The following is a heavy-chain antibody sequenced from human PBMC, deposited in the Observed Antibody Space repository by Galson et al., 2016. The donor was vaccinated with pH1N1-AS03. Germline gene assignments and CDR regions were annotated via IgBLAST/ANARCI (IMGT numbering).Heavy chain of an antibody. CDR1: GFTFSSHS. V-gene: IGHV3-64*01. CDR2: ISGNGFST. J-gene: IGHJ4*02. CDR3: ARGPVSYANYWFPPPDY. Sequence: SLRLSCAGSGFTFSSHSMNWVRQAPGKGLEYVSAISGNGFSTYYANSVKDRFTVSRDNSKNTLYLQMGSLRVEDMAVYYCARGPVSYANYWFPPPDYWGQGTLVTVSS. D-gene: IGHD4/OR15-4a*01.